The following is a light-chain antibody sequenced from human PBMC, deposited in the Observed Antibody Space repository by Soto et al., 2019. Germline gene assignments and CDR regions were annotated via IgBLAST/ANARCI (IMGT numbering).Light chain of an antibody. CDR1: RSVSSW. CDR2: DAS. CDR3: QQYNSYWP. J-gene: IGKJ1*01. Sequence: EIQMTQSPSSLSASVGDRVTITCRASRSVSSWLAWYQQKPGKAPKLLIYDASSLESGVPSRFSGSGSGTEFTLTISSLQPDDFATYYCQQYNSYWPFGQGTKV. V-gene: IGKV1-5*01.